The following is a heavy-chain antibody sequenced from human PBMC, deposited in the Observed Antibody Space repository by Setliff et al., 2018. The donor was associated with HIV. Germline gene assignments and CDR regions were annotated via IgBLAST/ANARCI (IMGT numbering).Heavy chain of an antibody. Sequence: ASVKVSCKASGYTFSGYYLHWVRRAPGQGLEWMGWINPNSGATNYAQNFQGRVTMTRDTSISTAYMDLSSLTSDDTAEYYCALASIVSTARWNHWGRGTLVTVSS. V-gene: IGHV1-2*02. CDR3: ALASIVSTARWNH. CDR2: INPNSGAT. D-gene: IGHD1-26*01. J-gene: IGHJ5*02. CDR1: GYTFSGYY.